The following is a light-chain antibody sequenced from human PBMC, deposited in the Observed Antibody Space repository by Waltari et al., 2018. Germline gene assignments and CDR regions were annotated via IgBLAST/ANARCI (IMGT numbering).Light chain of an antibody. J-gene: IGLJ2*01. Sequence: TGSTSNIGAGYGVHWYQQLPGTAPKLLIYGNDNRPSGVPERFSGSQSGTSASLAITGLQAEDEADYSCQSYDTGLRGVIFGGGTKLTVL. CDR1: TSNIGAGYG. CDR3: QSYDTGLRGVI. V-gene: IGLV1-40*01. CDR2: GND.